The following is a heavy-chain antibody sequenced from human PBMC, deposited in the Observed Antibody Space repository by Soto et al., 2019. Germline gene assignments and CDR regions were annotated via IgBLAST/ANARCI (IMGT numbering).Heavy chain of an antibody. CDR2: IYHSGST. Sequence: QVQLQESGPGLVKPSGTLSLTCAVSGGSISSSNWWSWVRQPPGKGLEWIGEIYHSGSTNYNPSLKSCVSISGDKCQNQFSRKLSSVTAADTAVYYCARDSDRGAQLVRFGYYYGMDVWGQGTTVTVSS. D-gene: IGHD6-6*01. CDR1: GGSISSSNW. CDR3: ARDSDRGAQLVRFGYYYGMDV. V-gene: IGHV4-4*02. J-gene: IGHJ6*02.